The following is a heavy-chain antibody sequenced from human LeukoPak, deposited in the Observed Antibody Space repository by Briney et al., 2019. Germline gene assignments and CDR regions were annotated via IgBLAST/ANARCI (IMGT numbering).Heavy chain of an antibody. V-gene: IGHV3-74*01. Sequence: GGSLRLSCAASGFNFSNYWMHWVRQAPGKGLVWVSRINGDGSTTTYADSVKGRFTISRDNAKNTLYLQMNTLRAEDTAVYYCARDPDFYFDYWGQGTLVTVSS. CDR3: ARDPDFYFDY. CDR1: GFNFSNYW. J-gene: IGHJ4*02. D-gene: IGHD1-14*01. CDR2: INGDGSTT.